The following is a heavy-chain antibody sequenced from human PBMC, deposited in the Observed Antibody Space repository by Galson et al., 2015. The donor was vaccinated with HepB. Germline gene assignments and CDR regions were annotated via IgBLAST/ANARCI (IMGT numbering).Heavy chain of an antibody. CDR3: ARGEAVMRFDP. D-gene: IGHD3-16*01. J-gene: IGHJ5*02. CDR2: MNPKSGYT. V-gene: IGHV1-8*01. CDR1: GYVFTSFN. Sequence: SVKVSCKASGYVFTSFNINWVRQAPGQGLEWMGWMNPKSGYTGHAQNFQGRVTLTRNTSISTAYMELSSLRSEDTAVYYCARGEAVMRFDPWGQGTLITVSS.